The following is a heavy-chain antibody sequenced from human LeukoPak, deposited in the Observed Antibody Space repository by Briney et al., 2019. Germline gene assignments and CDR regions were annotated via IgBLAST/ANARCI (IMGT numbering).Heavy chain of an antibody. CDR1: GGSIGSTSYY. CDR2: MYCSGST. D-gene: IGHD1-26*01. J-gene: IGHJ4*02. CDR3: VRQRDGWVADY. Sequence: SETLSLTCTVSGGSIGSTSYYWGWIRQPPGKDLEWIGSMYCSGSTYYSPSLKSRVYISVDTSKNQFSLRLSSVTAADTAVYYCVRQRDGWVADYWGQGSLVTVSS. V-gene: IGHV4-39*01.